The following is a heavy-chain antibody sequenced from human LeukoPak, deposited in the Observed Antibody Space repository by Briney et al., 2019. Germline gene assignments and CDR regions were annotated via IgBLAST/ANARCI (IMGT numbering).Heavy chain of an antibody. CDR2: ISAYNGNT. D-gene: IGHD3-10*01. CDR3: ARDGIKSLLFRFDP. V-gene: IGHV1-18*01. J-gene: IGHJ5*02. CDR1: GYTFTSYG. Sequence: ASVKVSCKASGYTFTSYGISWVRQAPGQGLEWMGWISAYNGNTNYAQKRQGRVTMTTDTSTSTAYMELRSLRSDDTAVYYRARDGIKSLLFRFDPWGQGTLVTVSS.